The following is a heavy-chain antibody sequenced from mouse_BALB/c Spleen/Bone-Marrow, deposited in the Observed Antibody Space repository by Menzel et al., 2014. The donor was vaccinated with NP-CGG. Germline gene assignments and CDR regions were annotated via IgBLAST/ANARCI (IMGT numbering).Heavy chain of an antibody. V-gene: IGHV1-82*01. CDR3: ARHAYGNSYWYFDV. Sequence: VQLQQSGPELVKPGASVKISCKASGYAFSSSWMNWVKQRPGQGLKWIGRIYPGDGDTNYNGKFKGKATLTADKSSSTAYMQLSSLTSVDSAVYFCARHAYGNSYWYFDVWGAGTTVTVSS. D-gene: IGHD2-1*01. J-gene: IGHJ1*01. CDR2: IYPGDGDT. CDR1: GYAFSSSW.